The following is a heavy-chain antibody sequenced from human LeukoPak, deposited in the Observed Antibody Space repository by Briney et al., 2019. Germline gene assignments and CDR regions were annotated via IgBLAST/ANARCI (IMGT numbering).Heavy chain of an antibody. Sequence: GASVKVSCKASGYTFTSYGISWVRQAPGQGLEWMGWISASNGDTDYPQNLQGRVTMTTDTYTSTAYMELRSLTSDDTAIYYCARESHITREDYWGQGTLVTVPS. CDR2: ISASNGDT. CDR3: ARESHITREDY. D-gene: IGHD1-14*01. J-gene: IGHJ4*02. CDR1: GYTFTSYG. V-gene: IGHV1-18*01.